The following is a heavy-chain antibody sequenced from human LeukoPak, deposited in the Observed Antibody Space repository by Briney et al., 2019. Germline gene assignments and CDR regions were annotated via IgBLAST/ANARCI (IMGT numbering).Heavy chain of an antibody. CDR3: ARDLITVTKGFDI. D-gene: IGHD4-17*01. Sequence: PGALSVSPALPVDSFSVDLLTSIREPPRKRLWWIGYISFRGSTNYNPSLKSRVTISIDTSKNQFSLKLSSVTAADTAVYYCARDLITVTKGFDIWGQGTMVSVSS. CDR2: ISFRGST. J-gene: IGHJ3*02. V-gene: IGHV4-59*01. CDR1: VDSFSVDL.